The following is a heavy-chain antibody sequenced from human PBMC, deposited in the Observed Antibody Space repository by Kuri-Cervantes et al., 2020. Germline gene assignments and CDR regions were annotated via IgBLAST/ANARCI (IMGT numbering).Heavy chain of an antibody. V-gene: IGHV4-61*01. CDR2: IHYSGST. CDR3: ARDFTGSDVLSDY. D-gene: IGHD3-9*01. J-gene: IGHJ4*02. CDR1: GGSVSSGSYY. Sequence: GSLRLSCTVPGGSVSSGSYYWSWIRQPPGKGLEWIGYIHYSGSTNYNPSLKSRVTISVDTSKNQFSLKLSSVTAADTAVYYCARDFTGSDVLSDYWGQGTLVTVSS.